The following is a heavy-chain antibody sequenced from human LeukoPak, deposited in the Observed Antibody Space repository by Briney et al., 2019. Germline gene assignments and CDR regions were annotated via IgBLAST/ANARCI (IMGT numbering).Heavy chain of an antibody. CDR1: GGSISSSSYY. V-gene: IGHV4-39*01. Sequence: PSETLSLTCTVSGGSISSSSYYWGWIRQPPGKGLEWIGSIYYSGSTYYNPSLKSRVTISVDTSKNQFSLKLSSVTAADTAVYYCARHGDGYNPFDYWGQGILVTVSS. D-gene: IGHD5-24*01. CDR2: IYYSGST. J-gene: IGHJ4*02. CDR3: ARHGDGYNPFDY.